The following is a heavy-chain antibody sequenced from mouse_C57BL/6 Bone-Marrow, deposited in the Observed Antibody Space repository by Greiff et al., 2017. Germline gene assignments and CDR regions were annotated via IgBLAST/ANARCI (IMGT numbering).Heavy chain of an antibody. Sequence: VQLQQSGAELVRPGASVKLSCKASGYTFTDYYINWVKQRPGQGLEWIARIYPGSGNTYYNEKFKGKATLTAEKSSSTAYMQLSSLTSEDSAVYFCASWGDYDAVDYWGQGTTLTVSS. CDR1: GYTFTDYY. D-gene: IGHD2-4*01. J-gene: IGHJ2*01. CDR3: ASWGDYDAVDY. V-gene: IGHV1-76*01. CDR2: IYPGSGNT.